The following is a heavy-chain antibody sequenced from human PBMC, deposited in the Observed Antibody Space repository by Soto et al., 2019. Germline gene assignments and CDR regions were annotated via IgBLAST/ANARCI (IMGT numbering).Heavy chain of an antibody. CDR1: GYTFTSYG. J-gene: IGHJ6*02. CDR2: ISAYNGNT. CDR3: ARVGVGDNRDKDGMDV. D-gene: IGHD1-26*01. Sequence: QVQLVQSGAEVKKPGASVKVSCKASGYTFTSYGISWVRQAPGQGLEWMGWISAYNGNTNYAQKLQGRVTMTXXPXTXXAYMELRSLRSDDTAVYYCARVGVGDNRDKDGMDVWGQGTTVTVSS. V-gene: IGHV1-18*01.